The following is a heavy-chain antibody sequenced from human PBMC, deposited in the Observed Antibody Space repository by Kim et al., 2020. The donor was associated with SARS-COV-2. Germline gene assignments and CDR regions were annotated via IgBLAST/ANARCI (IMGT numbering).Heavy chain of an antibody. CDR2: IDPSDSYT. CDR1: GYSFTSYW. Sequence: GESLKISCKGSGYSFTSYWISWVRQMPGKGLEWMGRIDPSDSYTNYSPSFQGHVTISADKSISTAYLQWSSLKASDTAMYYCARHLEHPEAHIAAAAGDWFDPWGQGTLVTVSS. J-gene: IGHJ5*02. D-gene: IGHD6-13*01. V-gene: IGHV5-10-1*01. CDR3: ARHLEHPEAHIAAAAGDWFDP.